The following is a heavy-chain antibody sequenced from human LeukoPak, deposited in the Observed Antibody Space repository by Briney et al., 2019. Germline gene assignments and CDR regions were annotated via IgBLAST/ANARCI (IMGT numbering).Heavy chain of an antibody. Sequence: PGGSLRLSCAASGFTFSSYWMSWVRQAPGKGLERVANIKQDGSEKYYVDSVKGRFTISRDNAKNSLYLQMNSLRAEDTAVYYWARDRGYSGYDPEGFDYWGQGTLVTVSS. J-gene: IGHJ4*02. CDR2: IKQDGSEK. D-gene: IGHD5-12*01. CDR3: ARDRGYSGYDPEGFDY. V-gene: IGHV3-7*01. CDR1: GFTFSSYW.